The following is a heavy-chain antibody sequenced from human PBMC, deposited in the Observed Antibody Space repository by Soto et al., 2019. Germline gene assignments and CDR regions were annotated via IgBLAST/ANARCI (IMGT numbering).Heavy chain of an antibody. CDR2: IWYDGSNK. CDR1: GFTFSSYG. Sequence: QVQLVESGGGVVQPGRSLRLSCAASGFTFSSYGMHWVRQAPGKGLEWVAVIWYDGSNKYYADSVKGRFTISRDNSKNTLYLQRNSLRAEDTAVYYCARELTGIAAADDAFDIWGQGTMVTVSS. CDR3: ARELTGIAAADDAFDI. J-gene: IGHJ3*02. V-gene: IGHV3-33*01. D-gene: IGHD6-13*01.